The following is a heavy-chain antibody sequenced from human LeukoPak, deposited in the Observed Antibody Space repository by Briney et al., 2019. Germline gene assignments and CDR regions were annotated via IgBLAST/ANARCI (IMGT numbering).Heavy chain of an antibody. V-gene: IGHV4-34*01. Sequence: SETLSLTCAVYGGSFSGYYWSWIRQPPGKGLEWIGEINHSGSTNYNPSLKSRVTISVDTSKNQFSLKLSSVTAADTAVYYCARERKGIRYFDSSPFDYWGQGTLVTVSS. CDR1: GGSFSGYY. CDR2: INHSGST. J-gene: IGHJ4*02. D-gene: IGHD3-9*01. CDR3: ARERKGIRYFDSSPFDY.